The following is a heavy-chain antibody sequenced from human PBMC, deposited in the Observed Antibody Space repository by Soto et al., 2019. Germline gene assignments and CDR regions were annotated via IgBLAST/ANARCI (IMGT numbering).Heavy chain of an antibody. Sequence: ASVKVSCKVSGYTLTELSIHWVRQAPGKGLEWMGGFDPEDSEPLYAQQSQGRVTMTADNSTDPAYMYLSSLRFEDTALYYCATGSAPPMSSDLLTGPHYWGQGTLVTVSS. CDR2: FDPEDSEP. CDR3: ATGSAPPMSSDLLTGPHY. CDR1: GYTLTELS. D-gene: IGHD3-9*01. J-gene: IGHJ4*02. V-gene: IGHV1-24*01.